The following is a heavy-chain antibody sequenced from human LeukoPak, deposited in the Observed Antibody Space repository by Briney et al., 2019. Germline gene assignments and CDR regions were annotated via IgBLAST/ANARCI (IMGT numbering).Heavy chain of an antibody. CDR1: GFTFSSYG. J-gene: IGHJ4*02. V-gene: IGHV3-30*02. CDR3: ATRIPFDY. Sequence: GGSLRLSCAASGFTFSSYGLPWVRQAPGKGLEWVAFIRYDGSNKYYADSVKGRFTISRDNSKNTLYLQMNSLRAEDTAVYYCATRIPFDYWGQGTLVTVSS. D-gene: IGHD2-21*01. CDR2: IRYDGSNK.